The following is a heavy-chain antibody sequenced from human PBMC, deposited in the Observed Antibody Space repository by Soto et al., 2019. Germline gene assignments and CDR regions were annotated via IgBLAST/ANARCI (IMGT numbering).Heavy chain of an antibody. CDR3: AREFAEYYYDSSGYYVY. CDR2: IIPIFGTA. Sequence: SVKVSCKASGGTFSSYAISWVRQAPGQGLEWMGGIIPIFGTANYAQKFQGRVTITADESTSTAYMELSSLRSEDTAVYYCAREFAEYYYDSSGYYVYWGQGTLVTVSS. J-gene: IGHJ4*02. V-gene: IGHV1-69*13. D-gene: IGHD3-22*01. CDR1: GGTFSSYA.